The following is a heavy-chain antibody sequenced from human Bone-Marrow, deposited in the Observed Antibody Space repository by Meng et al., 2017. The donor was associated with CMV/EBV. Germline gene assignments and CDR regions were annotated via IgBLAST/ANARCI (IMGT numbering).Heavy chain of an antibody. CDR3: AGSWTLDPYFDY. CDR2: IKQDGSEK. CDR1: GFTFSSYW. Sequence: GESLKISYAASGFTFSSYWMSWVRQAPGKGLEWVANIKQDGSEKYYVDSVKGRFTISRDNAKNSLYLQMNSLRAEDTAVYYCAGSWTLDPYFDYWGQGTRVTGSS. V-gene: IGHV3-7*01. D-gene: IGHD3/OR15-3a*01. J-gene: IGHJ4*02.